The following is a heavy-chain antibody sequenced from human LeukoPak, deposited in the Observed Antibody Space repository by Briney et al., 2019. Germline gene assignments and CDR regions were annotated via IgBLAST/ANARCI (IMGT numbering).Heavy chain of an antibody. CDR1: GYTFTSYG. CDR2: ISAYNGNT. Sequence: ASVKVSCKASGYTFTSYGISWVRQAPGQGLEWMGWISAYNGNTNYAQKLQGRVTMTTDTSTSTAYMELRSLSSDDTAVYYCARDLYSSSWYDRYYFDYWGQGTLVTVSS. J-gene: IGHJ4*02. V-gene: IGHV1-18*01. CDR3: ARDLYSSSWYDRYYFDY. D-gene: IGHD6-13*01.